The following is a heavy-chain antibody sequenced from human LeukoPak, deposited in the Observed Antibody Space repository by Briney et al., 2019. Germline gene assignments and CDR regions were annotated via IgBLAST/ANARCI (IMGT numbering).Heavy chain of an antibody. CDR3: ARFGTSWTQYNWFDP. D-gene: IGHD3/OR15-3a*01. J-gene: IGHJ5*02. CDR1: GGSISSSSYY. CDR2: IYYSGST. Sequence: SETLSLTCTVSGGSISSSSYYWGWIRQPPGKGLEWIGSIYYSGSTYYNPSLKSRVTISVDTSKNQFSLKLSSVTAADTAVYYCARFGTSWTQYNWFDPWGQGTLVTVSS. V-gene: IGHV4-39*07.